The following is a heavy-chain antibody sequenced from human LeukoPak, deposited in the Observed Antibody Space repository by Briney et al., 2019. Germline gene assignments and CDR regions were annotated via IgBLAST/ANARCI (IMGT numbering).Heavy chain of an antibody. Sequence: PGGSLRLSCAASGFTFSSYRMNWVRQAPGKGLEWVSAISGSGGSTYYADSVKGRFTISRDNSKNTLYLQMNSLRAEDTAVYYCAKDPGIVGATVDYWGQGTLVTVSS. CDR3: AKDPGIVGATVDY. J-gene: IGHJ4*02. CDR2: ISGSGGST. D-gene: IGHD1-26*01. CDR1: GFTFSSYR. V-gene: IGHV3-23*01.